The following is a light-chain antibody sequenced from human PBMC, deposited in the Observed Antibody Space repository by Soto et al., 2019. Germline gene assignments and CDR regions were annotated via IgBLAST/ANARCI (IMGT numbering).Light chain of an antibody. CDR2: GTS. CDR3: QRFGTSPPWT. V-gene: IGKV3-20*01. J-gene: IGKJ1*01. Sequence: EIVLTQSPGTLSLSPGERATLSCRASQSLSSSYLAWYQQKPGLAPRLLIYGTSIRATGIPDRFSGSGSGTDFTLTITRLEPEDFAVYYCQRFGTSPPWTFGQGTKV. CDR1: QSLSSSY.